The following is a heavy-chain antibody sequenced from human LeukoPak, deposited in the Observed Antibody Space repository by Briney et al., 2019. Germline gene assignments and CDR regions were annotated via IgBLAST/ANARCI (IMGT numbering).Heavy chain of an antibody. D-gene: IGHD2-15*01. Sequence: SETLSLTCTVSGGSISSGGYYWSWLRQPPGKGLEWIGYIYHSGSTYYNPSLKSRVTISVDRSKNQFSLNLNSVTAADTAVYYCARVQYCGGGSCYNLRLFDHWGRGTLVTVSS. CDR2: IYHSGST. J-gene: IGHJ4*02. CDR1: GGSISSGGYY. CDR3: ARVQYCGGGSCYNLRLFDH. V-gene: IGHV4-30-2*01.